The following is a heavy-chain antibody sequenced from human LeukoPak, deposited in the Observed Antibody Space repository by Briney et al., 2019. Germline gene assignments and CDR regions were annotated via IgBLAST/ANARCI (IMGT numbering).Heavy chain of an antibody. J-gene: IGHJ4*02. Sequence: GGSLRLSCAASGFTFSSYSMNWVRQAPGKGLEWVSSISSSSSYIYYADSVKGRFTISRDNAKNSLYLQMNSLRAEDTAVYYCARVIEDTPEIAAAGYGTLFDYWGQGTLVTVSS. CDR3: ARVIEDTPEIAAAGYGTLFDY. D-gene: IGHD6-13*01. CDR2: ISSSSSYI. CDR1: GFTFSSYS. V-gene: IGHV3-21*01.